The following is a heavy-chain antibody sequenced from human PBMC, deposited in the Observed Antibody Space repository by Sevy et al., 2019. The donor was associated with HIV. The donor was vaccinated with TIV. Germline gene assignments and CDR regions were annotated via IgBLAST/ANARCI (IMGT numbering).Heavy chain of an antibody. CDR1: GYTFTSYA. V-gene: IGHV7-4-1*02. Sequence: ASVKVSCKASGYTFTSYAMNWVRQAPGQGLEWMGWINTNTGNPTYAQGFTGRFVFSLDTSVSTAYLQISSLKAEDTALYYCARAALRAVADPPDYWGQGTLVTVSS. CDR2: INTNTGNP. J-gene: IGHJ4*02. CDR3: ARAALRAVADPPDY. D-gene: IGHD6-19*01.